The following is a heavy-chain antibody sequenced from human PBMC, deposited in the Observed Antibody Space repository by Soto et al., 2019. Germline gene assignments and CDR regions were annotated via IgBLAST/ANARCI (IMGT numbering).Heavy chain of an antibody. D-gene: IGHD3-10*01. V-gene: IGHV3-48*02. Sequence: GGSLRLSCAASGFTFSSYSMNWVRQAPGKGLEWVSYISSSSSTIYYADSVKGRFTISRDNAKNSLYLQMNSLRDEDTAVYYCARAVPLGYSYYYYGMDVWGQGTTVTVSS. CDR3: ARAVPLGYSYYYYGMDV. CDR2: ISSSSSTI. J-gene: IGHJ6*02. CDR1: GFTFSSYS.